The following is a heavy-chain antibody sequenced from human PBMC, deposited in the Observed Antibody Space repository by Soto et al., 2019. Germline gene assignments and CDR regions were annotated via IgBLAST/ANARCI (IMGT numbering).Heavy chain of an antibody. CDR1: GGSFSGYY. J-gene: IGHJ6*03. CDR2: INHSGST. D-gene: IGHD6-13*01. Sequence: SETLSLTCAVYGGSFSGYYWSWIRQPPGKGLEWIGEINHSGSTNYNPSLKSRVTISVDTSKNQFSLKLSSVTAADTAVYYCARGQRVAAARRYYYCYYYMDVWGKGTTVTVSS. CDR3: ARGQRVAAARRYYYCYYYMDV. V-gene: IGHV4-34*01.